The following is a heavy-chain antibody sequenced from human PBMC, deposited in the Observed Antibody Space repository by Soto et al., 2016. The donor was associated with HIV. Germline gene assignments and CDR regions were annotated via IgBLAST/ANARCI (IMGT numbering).Heavy chain of an antibody. Sequence: QVQLQESGPGLVKPPETLSLTCTVSGGSMNDYRWSWIRLTPGKGLEYIGHVTYSGATNYNPSLRGRVTISVDTSKDQFSLKLSSVTAADTAIYYCARVPRPRINRDGYMYYYSYMDVWAKGTRSTVSS. CDR1: GGSMNDYR. J-gene: IGHJ6*03. D-gene: IGHD1-1*01. CDR3: ARVPRPRINRDGYMYYYSYMDV. V-gene: IGHV4-59*01. CDR2: VTYSGAT.